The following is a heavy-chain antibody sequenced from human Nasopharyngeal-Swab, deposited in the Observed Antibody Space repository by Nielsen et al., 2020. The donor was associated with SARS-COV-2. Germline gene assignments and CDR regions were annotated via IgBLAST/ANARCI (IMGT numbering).Heavy chain of an antibody. D-gene: IGHD5-18*01. CDR2: ISSSGSTR. CDR1: GFTFSAYY. CDR3: ARDVVEYSYGQIYYYYGMDV. J-gene: IGHJ6*02. Sequence: GGSLTLSCAASGFTFSAYYMSWIRQAPGKGLEWVSYISSSGSTRYYADSVKGRFTIPRYNAKNSLYLQMNSLRAEDTSVYYCARDVVEYSYGQIYYYYGMDVWGQGTTVTVSS. V-gene: IGHV3-11*01.